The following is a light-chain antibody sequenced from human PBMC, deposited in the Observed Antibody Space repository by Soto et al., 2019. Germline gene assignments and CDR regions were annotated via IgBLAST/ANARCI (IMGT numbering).Light chain of an antibody. CDR3: QHFNSYWT. V-gene: IGKV1-5*01. CDR1: QSINNW. J-gene: IGKJ1*01. CDR2: DVS. Sequence: DIQMTQSPSTLSAFVGDRVTITCRASQSINNWLAWYQKKPGKAPKALIYDVSTLESGVPSRFSGSGSGTEFTLTISSLQPDDFATYYCQHFNSYWTFGQGTKVDIK.